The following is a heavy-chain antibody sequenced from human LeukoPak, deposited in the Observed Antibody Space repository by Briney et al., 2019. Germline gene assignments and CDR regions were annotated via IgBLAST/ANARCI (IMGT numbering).Heavy chain of an antibody. CDR1: GFTFSDHW. V-gene: IGHV3-23*01. J-gene: IGHJ4*02. CDR3: AYFDSSGYYYGRLRY. Sequence: PGGSLRLSCAASGFTFSDHWMHWVRQVPGKGLEWVSSISAGGGGTHYADSVKGRFTISRDNSKSTLYLQMNSLRAEDTAVYFCAYFDSSGYYYGRLRYWGQGTPVTVSS. D-gene: IGHD3-22*01. CDR2: ISAGGGGT.